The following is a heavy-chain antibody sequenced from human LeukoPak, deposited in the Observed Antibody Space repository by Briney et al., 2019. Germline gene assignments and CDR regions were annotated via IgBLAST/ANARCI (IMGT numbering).Heavy chain of an antibody. Sequence: TVKVSCKASGGTFSSYAISWVRQAPGQGLEWMGVIIPIFGTANYAQKFQGRVTITADESTSTAYMELSSLRSEDTAVYYCARDFSSWYERPHTGFDYWGQGTLVTVSS. V-gene: IGHV1-69*13. CDR3: ARDFSSWYERPHTGFDY. CDR1: GGTFSSYA. J-gene: IGHJ4*02. CDR2: IIPIFGTA. D-gene: IGHD6-13*01.